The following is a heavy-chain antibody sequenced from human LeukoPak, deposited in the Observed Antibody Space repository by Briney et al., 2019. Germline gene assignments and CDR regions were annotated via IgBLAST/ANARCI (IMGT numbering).Heavy chain of an antibody. CDR3: AKDGGVGLRYFDWLTAPEYFQH. CDR2: INPNSGGT. D-gene: IGHD3-9*01. CDR1: GYTFTGYY. Sequence: ASVKVSCKASGYTFTGYYMHWVRQAPGQGLEWMGWINPNSGGTNYAQKFQGRVTMTRDTSISTAYMELSRLRSDDTAVYYCAKDGGVGLRYFDWLTAPEYFQHWGQGTLVTVSS. V-gene: IGHV1-2*02. J-gene: IGHJ1*01.